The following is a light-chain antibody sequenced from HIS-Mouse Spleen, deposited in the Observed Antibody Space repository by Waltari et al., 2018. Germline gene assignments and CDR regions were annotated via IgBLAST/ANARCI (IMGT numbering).Light chain of an antibody. CDR3: CSYAGSRV. CDR1: SSDVGSYNL. CDR2: EGS. V-gene: IGLV2-23*01. J-gene: IGLJ3*02. Sequence: QSALTQPASVSGSPGQSITISCTGTSSDVGSYNLVSWYQQHPGKAPKLMIYEGSKRPSGVSNCCSGSKSGNTASLTIAGLQAEDEADYYCCSYAGSRVFGGGTKLTVL.